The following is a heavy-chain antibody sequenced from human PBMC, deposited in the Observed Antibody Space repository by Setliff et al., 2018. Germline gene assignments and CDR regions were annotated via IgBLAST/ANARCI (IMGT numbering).Heavy chain of an antibody. Sequence: GGSLRLSCAASGFSFSGYYMSWVRQAPGKGLEWISKISGNGITIYYADSVRGRFTISRDNAKSTVYLQMNRLRGDDTAVYYCAKGHLSVAHCGADCYPFDSWGQGTLVTVSS. CDR2: ISGNGITI. CDR1: GFSFSGYY. V-gene: IGHV3-11*01. D-gene: IGHD2-21*02. CDR3: AKGHLSVAHCGADCYPFDS. J-gene: IGHJ4*02.